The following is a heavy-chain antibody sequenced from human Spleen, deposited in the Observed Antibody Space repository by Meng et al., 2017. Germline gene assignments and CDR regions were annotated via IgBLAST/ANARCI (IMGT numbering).Heavy chain of an antibody. CDR1: GGSISSSGW. D-gene: IGHD6-19*01. Sequence: QVQLQESGPGLVKPSGTLSLTCAVSGGSISSSGWWSWVRQPPGLGLEWIGEIQPGGSTNYNPSLKRRVTISVDRSKNQFSLNLSSVTAADTAVYYCARGDYSGGWYGIDYWGQGTLVTVSS. J-gene: IGHJ4*02. V-gene: IGHV4-4*02. CDR3: ARGDYSGGWYGIDY. CDR2: IQPGGST.